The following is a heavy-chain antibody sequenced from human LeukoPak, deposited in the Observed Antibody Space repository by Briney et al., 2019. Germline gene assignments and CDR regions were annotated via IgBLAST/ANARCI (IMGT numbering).Heavy chain of an antibody. J-gene: IGHJ4*02. D-gene: IGHD6-19*01. CDR1: GFPLSDAW. V-gene: IGHV3-21*01. CDR2: ISSSSSYI. Sequence: GGSLRLSCAVSGFPLSDAWMNWVRQAPGKGLEWVSSISSSSSYIYYADSVKGRFTISRDNAKNSLYLQMNSLRAEDTAVYYCARGEDSSGWAGDYWGQGTLVTVSS. CDR3: ARGEDSSGWAGDY.